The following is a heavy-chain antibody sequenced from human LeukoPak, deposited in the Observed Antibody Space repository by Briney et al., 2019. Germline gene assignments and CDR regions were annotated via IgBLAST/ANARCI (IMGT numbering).Heavy chain of an antibody. CDR1: GFTFSSYW. CDR3: AKGFYDSGP. D-gene: IGHD3-22*01. J-gene: IGHJ5*02. V-gene: IGHV3-30*18. Sequence: GGSLRLSCAASGFTFSSYWMHWVRQAPGKGLEYVALTSYDGNNEYYADSVEGRFTISRDNSKNTVYLQMNSLRVEDTAVYYCAKGFYDSGPWGQGTLVTVSS. CDR2: TSYDGNNE.